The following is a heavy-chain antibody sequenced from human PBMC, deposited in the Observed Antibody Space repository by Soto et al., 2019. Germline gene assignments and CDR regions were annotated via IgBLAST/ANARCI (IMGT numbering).Heavy chain of an antibody. J-gene: IGHJ4*02. V-gene: IGHV1-2*04. CDR2: INPNSGGT. Sequence: GASVKVSCKASGYTFTGYYMHWVRQAPGQGLEWMGWINPNSGGTNYAQKFQGWVTMTRDTSISTAYMELSRLRSDDTAVYYCARDLAVAGNSLFDYWGQGTLVTVSS. CDR3: ARDLAVAGNSLFDY. D-gene: IGHD6-19*01. CDR1: GYTFTGYY.